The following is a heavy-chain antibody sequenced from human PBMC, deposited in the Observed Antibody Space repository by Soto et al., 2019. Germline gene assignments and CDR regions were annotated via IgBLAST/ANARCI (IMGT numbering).Heavy chain of an antibody. CDR2: MSHSGPT. CDR3: GMSRGWYRIHS. D-gene: IGHD6-19*01. Sequence: QLQESGPGLVKPSGTLSLTCAVSGGSVTTNYWWGWVRQSPVTGLEWIGDMSHSGPTNYSPSLKXXVTLSVDTSKNQFSLELKSVTAADTAVYFCGMSRGWYRIHSWGQGTLVTVSS. V-gene: IGHV4-4*02. CDR1: GGSVTTNYW. J-gene: IGHJ4*02.